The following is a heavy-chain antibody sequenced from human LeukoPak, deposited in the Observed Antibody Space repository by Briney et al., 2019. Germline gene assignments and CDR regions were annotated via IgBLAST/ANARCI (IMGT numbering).Heavy chain of an antibody. D-gene: IGHD6-13*01. CDR2: ISSSSSYI. CDR1: GFTFSSYS. Sequence: GGSLRLSCAASGFTFSSYSMNWVRQAPGKGLEWVSSISSSSSYIYYADSVKGRFTFSRDNAKNSLYLQMNSLRAEDTAVYYCARDRSTGAAAGDYFDYWGQGTLVTVSS. J-gene: IGHJ4*02. V-gene: IGHV3-21*01. CDR3: ARDRSTGAAAGDYFDY.